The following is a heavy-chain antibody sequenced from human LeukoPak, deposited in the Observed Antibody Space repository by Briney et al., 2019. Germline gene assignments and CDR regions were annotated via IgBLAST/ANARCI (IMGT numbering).Heavy chain of an antibody. J-gene: IGHJ4*02. CDR2: ICGRGITT. D-gene: IGHD6-19*01. CDR3: ARDYAGGWHHFDS. V-gene: IGHV3-48*03. CDR1: GFTFSGYE. Sequence: GGSLRLSCEASGFTFSGYEMNWVRQAPGKGLEWISYICGRGITTFFADSVKGRFTISRDDAKNLLYPQMNSLRAEDTAVYYCARDYAGGWHHFDSWGQGALVTVSS.